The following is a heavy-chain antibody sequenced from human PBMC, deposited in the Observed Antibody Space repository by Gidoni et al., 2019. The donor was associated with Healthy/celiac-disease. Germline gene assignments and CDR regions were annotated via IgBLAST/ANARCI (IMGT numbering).Heavy chain of an antibody. J-gene: IGHJ4*02. CDR2: ISSSSSYI. CDR3: ARDHHYDILTGYSPFDY. CDR1: GFPFSSYS. D-gene: IGHD3-9*01. V-gene: IGHV3-21*01. Sequence: EVQLVESGGGLVKPGGSLRLSCAASGFPFSSYSMNWVRQAPGKGLEWVSSISSSSSYIYYADSVKGRFTISRDNAKNSLYLQMNSLRAEDTAVYYCARDHHYDILTGYSPFDYWGQGTLVTVSS.